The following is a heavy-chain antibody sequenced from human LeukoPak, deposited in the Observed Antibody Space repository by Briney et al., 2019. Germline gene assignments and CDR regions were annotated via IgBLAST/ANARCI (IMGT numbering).Heavy chain of an antibody. J-gene: IGHJ4*02. V-gene: IGHV5-51*01. Sequence: GESLKISCKASGYSFTSYWIGWVRQMPGKGLEWMGIIYPGDSDTRYSPSFQGQVTISADKSISTAYLQWNNLKASDTAMYYRASEGNDYSNYWGQGTLVTVSP. CDR2: IYPGDSDT. CDR1: GYSFTSYW. D-gene: IGHD4-11*01. CDR3: ASEGNDYSNY.